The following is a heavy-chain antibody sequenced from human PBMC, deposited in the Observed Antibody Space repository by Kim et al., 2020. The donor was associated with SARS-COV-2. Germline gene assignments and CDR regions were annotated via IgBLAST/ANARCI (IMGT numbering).Heavy chain of an antibody. D-gene: IGHD3-22*01. CDR3: ARQWGITMIVVVIQGAFDI. CDR2: IYYSGST. V-gene: IGHV4-39*01. CDR1: GGSISSSSYY. Sequence: SETLSLTCTVPGGSISSSSYYWGWIRQPPGKGLEWIGSIYYSGSTYYNPSLKSRVTISVDTSKNQFSLKLSSVTAADTAVYCCARQWGITMIVVVIQGAFDIWGQGTMVTVSS. J-gene: IGHJ3*02.